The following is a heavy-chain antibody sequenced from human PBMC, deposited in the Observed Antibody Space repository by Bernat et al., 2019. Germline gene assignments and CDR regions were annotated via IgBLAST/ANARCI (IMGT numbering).Heavy chain of an antibody. J-gene: IGHJ6*02. D-gene: IGHD1-26*01. V-gene: IGHV3-73*01. CDR3: TRHGTSTYYYYYGMDV. CDR2: IRSKANSYAT. CDR1: GFTFSSYG. Sequence: VQLVESGGGVVQPGRSLRLSCAASGFTFSSYGMHWVRQAPGKGLEWVGRIRSKANSYATAYAASVKGRFTISRDDSKNTAYLQMNSLKTEDTAVYYCTRHGTSTYYYYYGMDVWGQGTTVTVSS.